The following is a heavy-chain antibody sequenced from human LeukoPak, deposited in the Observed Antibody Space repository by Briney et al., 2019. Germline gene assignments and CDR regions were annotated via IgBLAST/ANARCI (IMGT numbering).Heavy chain of an antibody. CDR3: ARRRYDFWSGRVDTYYFDY. J-gene: IGHJ4*02. CDR1: GGSFSGYY. V-gene: IGHV4-34*01. D-gene: IGHD3-3*01. CDR2: INHSGST. Sequence: SETLSLTCAVYGGSFSGYYWSWIRQPPGKGLEWIGEINHSGSTNYNPSLKSRVTISVDTSKNQFSLKQSSVTAADTAVYYCARRRYDFWSGRVDTYYFDYWGQGTLVTVSS.